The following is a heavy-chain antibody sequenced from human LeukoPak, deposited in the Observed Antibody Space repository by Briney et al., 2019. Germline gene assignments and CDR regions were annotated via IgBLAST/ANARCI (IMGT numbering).Heavy chain of an antibody. V-gene: IGHV3-23*01. J-gene: IGHJ4*02. CDR1: GFSFSNYG. Sequence: GGSLRLSCAASGFSFSNYGMTWVRQAPGKGVEWVSTVSGSGGSTYYADSVKGRFTISRDNSKNTLYLQMTSLKGEDAAVYYCAKDPPYSSSWYYFDYWGQGTLVTVFS. CDR2: VSGSGGST. CDR3: AKDPPYSSSWYYFDY. D-gene: IGHD6-13*01.